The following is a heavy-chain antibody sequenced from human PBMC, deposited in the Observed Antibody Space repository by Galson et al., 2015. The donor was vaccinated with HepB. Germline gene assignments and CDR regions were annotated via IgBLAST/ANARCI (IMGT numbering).Heavy chain of an antibody. D-gene: IGHD1-26*01. CDR1: GFTVSSNY. J-gene: IGHJ4*02. CDR3: ARGGSYYHS. CDR2: IHSGGGT. V-gene: IGHV3-53*01. Sequence: SLRLSCAVSGFTVSSNYMTWVRQAPGKGLEWVSVIHSGGGTYYADSVKGRFTISRDTSKNTMYLQVNSLRAEDAAVYYCARGGSYYHSWGQGTLVTVSS.